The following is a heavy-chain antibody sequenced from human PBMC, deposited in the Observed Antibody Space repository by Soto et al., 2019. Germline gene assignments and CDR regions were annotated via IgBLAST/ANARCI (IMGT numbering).Heavy chain of an antibody. CDR1: GGSVRSSTYY. CDR3: ARTDGYFDWLSQTKPAKNYYYYGMDV. V-gene: IGHV4-61*01. CDR2: IYYSGST. J-gene: IGHJ6*02. D-gene: IGHD3-9*01. Sequence: SETLSLTCTVSGGSVRSSTYYWGWIRQSPGKGLEWIGYIYYSGSTNYNPSLKSRVTISVDTSKNQFSLKLSSVTAADTAVYYCARTDGYFDWLSQTKPAKNYYYYGMDVWGQGTTVTVSS.